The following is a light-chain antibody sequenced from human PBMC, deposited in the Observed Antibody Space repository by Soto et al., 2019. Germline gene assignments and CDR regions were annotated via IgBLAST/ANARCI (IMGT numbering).Light chain of an antibody. V-gene: IGKV1-5*03. CDR1: QSISSW. CDR2: KAS. J-gene: IGKJ1*01. CDR3: QHYTDYPWT. Sequence: DIQLTQSPSFLSASVGDRVTITCRASQSISSWLAWYQQKPGKAPKLLIYKASSLESGVPSRFRGSGSGTEFTLTISSLQPDDFATYYCQHYTDYPWTFGQGTKVDI.